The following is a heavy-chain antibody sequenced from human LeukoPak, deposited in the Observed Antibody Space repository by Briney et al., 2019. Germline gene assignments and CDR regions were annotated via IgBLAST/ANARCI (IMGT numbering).Heavy chain of an antibody. CDR2: ISGSGGNT. J-gene: IGHJ4*02. D-gene: IGHD3-9*01. Sequence: PGGSLRLSCAASGFTFSSYAMSWVRQAPGKGLEWVSAISGSGGNTYYADSVKGRSTISRDNSKNTLYLQMNSLRAEDTAVYYCAKGSSYDILTGYVPNDYWGQGTLVTVSS. V-gene: IGHV3-23*01. CDR3: AKGSSYDILTGYVPNDY. CDR1: GFTFSSYA.